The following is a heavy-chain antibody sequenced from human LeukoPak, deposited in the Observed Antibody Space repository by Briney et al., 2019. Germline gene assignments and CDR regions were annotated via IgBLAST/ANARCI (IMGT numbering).Heavy chain of an antibody. Sequence: SVKVSCKASGGSFSSYAITWVRQAPGQGLEWMGRIIPIFGTANYAQKFQGRVTITADIVSSTAYMEVNSLTSDDTAVHFCAKQGAARQDYYMDVWGNGTTVTVSS. D-gene: IGHD5-18*01. CDR3: AKQGAARQDYYMDV. CDR1: GGSFSSYA. J-gene: IGHJ6*03. V-gene: IGHV1-69*06. CDR2: IIPIFGTA.